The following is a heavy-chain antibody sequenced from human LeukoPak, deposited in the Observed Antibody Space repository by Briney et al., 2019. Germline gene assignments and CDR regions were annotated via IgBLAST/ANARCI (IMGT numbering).Heavy chain of an antibody. V-gene: IGHV3-49*04. Sequence: GGSLRLSCAASGFTFSNYWMTWVRQAPGKGLEWVGFIRSKVYGGTPEYAASVKGRFTISRDDSKGIAYLQMNSLKTEDTAVYYCTRDQTPYYWGQGTLVTVSS. CDR3: TRDQTPYY. CDR1: GFTFSNYW. CDR2: IRSKVYGGTP. J-gene: IGHJ4*02.